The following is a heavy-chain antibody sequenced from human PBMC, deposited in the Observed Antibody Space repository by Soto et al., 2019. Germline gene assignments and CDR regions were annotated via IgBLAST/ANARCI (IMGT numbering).Heavy chain of an antibody. Sequence: ASVKVSCKASGYSFTSYGINWVRQAPGQGLEWVGWISAYNGNTNYAQKVQGRVAMTTDTSTRTAYMELWSLRSDDTAIYYCARDSGSYTGRSAYWGQGTLVTVSS. V-gene: IGHV1-18*04. CDR1: GYSFTSYG. D-gene: IGHD1-26*01. CDR2: ISAYNGNT. CDR3: ARDSGSYTGRSAY. J-gene: IGHJ4*02.